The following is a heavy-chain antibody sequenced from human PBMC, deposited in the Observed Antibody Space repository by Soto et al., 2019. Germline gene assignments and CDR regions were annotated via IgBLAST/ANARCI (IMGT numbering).Heavy chain of an antibody. J-gene: IGHJ3*01. D-gene: IGHD4-17*01. CDR2: IRSKAYGGTT. Sequence: PGGSLRLSCTASGFTFGDYAMSWVRQAPGKGLEWVGFIRSKAYGGTTEYAASVKGRFTISRDDSKSIAYLQMNSLRAEDTAVYFCAKDPNGDYVGGFEFWGQGTMVTVSS. CDR1: GFTFGDYA. V-gene: IGHV3-49*04. CDR3: AKDPNGDYVGGFEF.